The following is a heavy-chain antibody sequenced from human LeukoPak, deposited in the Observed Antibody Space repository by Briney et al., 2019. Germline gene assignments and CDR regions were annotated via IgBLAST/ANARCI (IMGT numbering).Heavy chain of an antibody. Sequence: ASVKVSCKASGYTFTSYAMHWVRQAPGQRPEWMGWINAGNGNTKYSQKFQGRVTITRDTSASTAYMELSSLRSEDTAVYYCARGLRYFDWLLYPYYGMDVWGQGTTVTVSS. J-gene: IGHJ6*02. V-gene: IGHV1-3*01. CDR1: GYTFTSYA. CDR2: INAGNGNT. CDR3: ARGLRYFDWLLYPYYGMDV. D-gene: IGHD3-9*01.